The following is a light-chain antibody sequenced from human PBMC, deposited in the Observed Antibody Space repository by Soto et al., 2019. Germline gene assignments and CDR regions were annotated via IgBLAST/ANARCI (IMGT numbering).Light chain of an antibody. J-gene: IGKJ1*01. CDR2: DAF. CDR1: QSVASSH. V-gene: IGKV3-20*01. Sequence: EIVLTQSPGTVALSPGERATLSCRASQSVASSHLAGYQQKPGRAPRLLIYDAFNRATGSPDRFSGSGYGTHSTLTISRLEPDDFTVYYCQQYGGSAKFSQGTEV. CDR3: QQYGGSAK.